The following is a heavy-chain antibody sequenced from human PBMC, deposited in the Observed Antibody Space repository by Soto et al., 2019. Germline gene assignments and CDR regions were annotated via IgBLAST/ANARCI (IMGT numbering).Heavy chain of an antibody. D-gene: IGHD6-6*01. CDR3: ARIGYSSSSLDY. CDR1: KFMFSNYW. Sequence: GGSLRLSCAASKFMFSNYWMTWVRQAPGKGLEWVANIKQDGSHTYYLDSVKGRFAISRDNAKNSVYLQMNSLRAEDTAVYYCARIGYSSSSLDYWGQGTLVTAPQ. V-gene: IGHV3-7*03. CDR2: IKQDGSHT. J-gene: IGHJ4*02.